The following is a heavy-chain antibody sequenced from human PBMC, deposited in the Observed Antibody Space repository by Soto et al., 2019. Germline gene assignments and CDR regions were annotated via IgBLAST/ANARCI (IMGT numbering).Heavy chain of an antibody. CDR3: AKEGIYYDSSGYYYLEYPFDY. V-gene: IGHV3-23*01. CDR2: ISGSGGST. CDR1: GFTFSSYA. J-gene: IGHJ4*02. Sequence: PGGSLRLSCAASGFTFSSYAMSWVRQAPGKGLEWVSDISGSGGSTYYADSVKGRFTISRDNSKNPLYLQMNSLRAEDTAVYYCAKEGIYYDSSGYYYLEYPFDYWGQGTLVTVSS. D-gene: IGHD3-22*01.